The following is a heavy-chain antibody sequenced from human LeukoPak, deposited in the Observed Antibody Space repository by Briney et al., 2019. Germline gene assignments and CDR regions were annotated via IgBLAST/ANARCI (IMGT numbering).Heavy chain of an antibody. Sequence: ASVKVSCKASGGTFSSYAITWVRQAPGQGLEWMGGIIPIFGTANYAQKFQGTVTITADEPTSTAYMELSRLRSDDTAVYYCARDHSNDFWSGSGPLYYMDVWGKGTTVTVSS. CDR2: IIPIFGTA. CDR3: ARDHSNDFWSGSGPLYYMDV. J-gene: IGHJ6*03. V-gene: IGHV1-69*13. D-gene: IGHD3-3*01. CDR1: GGTFSSYA.